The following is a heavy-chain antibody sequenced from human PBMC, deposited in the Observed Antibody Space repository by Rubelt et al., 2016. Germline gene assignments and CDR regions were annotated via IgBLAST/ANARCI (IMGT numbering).Heavy chain of an antibody. Sequence: GLVKPSETLSLTCTVSGGSISSYYWSWIRQPPGKGLEWIGYIYYSGSTNYNPSLKSRVTISVDTSKNQFSMKLSSVTAADTAVYYCARPPGIAAAPPNWFDPWGQGTLVTVSS. CDR3: ARPPGIAAAPPNWFDP. J-gene: IGHJ5*02. CDR1: GGSISSYY. D-gene: IGHD6-13*01. V-gene: IGHV4-59*01. CDR2: IYYSGST.